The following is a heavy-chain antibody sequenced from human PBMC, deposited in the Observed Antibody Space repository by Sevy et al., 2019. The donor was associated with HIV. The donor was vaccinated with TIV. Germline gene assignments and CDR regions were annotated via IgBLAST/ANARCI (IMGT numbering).Heavy chain of an antibody. CDR3: ATTKDYYENSGDPFDY. Sequence: ASVKVSCKVSGYSLTQLSMHWVRQAPGKGLEWMGSFDPEDDKRIYAQKFQGRVTMTEDTSTNTAYMELRSLRSEDTAVYYCATTKDYYENSGDPFDYWGQGTLVTVSS. V-gene: IGHV1-24*01. J-gene: IGHJ4*02. CDR1: GYSLTQLS. D-gene: IGHD3-22*01. CDR2: FDPEDDKR.